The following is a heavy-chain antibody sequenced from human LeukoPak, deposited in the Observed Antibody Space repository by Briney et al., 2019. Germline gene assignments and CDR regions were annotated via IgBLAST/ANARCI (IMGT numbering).Heavy chain of an antibody. V-gene: IGHV3-23*01. Sequence: GGSLRLSCAASGFTFSSYGMSWVRQAPGKGLEWVSAISGSGGSTYYADSVKGRFTISRDNSKNTLYLQMNSLRAEDTAVYYCAKAETYYYDSSGYYPDYWGQGTLVTVSS. CDR1: GFTFSSYG. D-gene: IGHD3-22*01. J-gene: IGHJ4*02. CDR2: ISGSGGST. CDR3: AKAETYYYDSSGYYPDY.